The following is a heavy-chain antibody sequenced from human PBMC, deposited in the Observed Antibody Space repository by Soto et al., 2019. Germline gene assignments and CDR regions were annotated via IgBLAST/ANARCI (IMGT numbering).Heavy chain of an antibody. V-gene: IGHV4-59*01. CDR2: IFHSGIT. CDR3: ARDRYFYDSRGYYRTLDS. J-gene: IGHJ4*02. CDR1: DGSFSNDY. Sequence: SETLSLTYTVSDGSFSNDYWTWIRQSPGKGLEWIGYIFHSGITDYNPSLQSRVTISIDTSRNHFSLNLTSVTAADTAVYYCARDRYFYDSRGYYRTLDSWGQGTLVTVSS. D-gene: IGHD3-22*01.